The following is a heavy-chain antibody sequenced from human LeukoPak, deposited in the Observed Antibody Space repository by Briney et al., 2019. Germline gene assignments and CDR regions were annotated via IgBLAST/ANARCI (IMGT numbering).Heavy chain of an antibody. D-gene: IGHD3-9*01. Sequence: SETLSLTCSVSGGSISENFWSWIRQPAGKGLEWIGRIYTSGSTNYNPSLKSRVTISVDTSKNQFSLKLSSVTAADTAVYYCARSILTGFGNWFDPWGQGTLVTVSS. V-gene: IGHV4-4*07. J-gene: IGHJ5*02. CDR2: IYTSGST. CDR1: GGSISENF. CDR3: ARSILTGFGNWFDP.